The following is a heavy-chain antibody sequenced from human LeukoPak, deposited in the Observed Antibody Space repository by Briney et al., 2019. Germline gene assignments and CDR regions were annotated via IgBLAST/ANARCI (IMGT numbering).Heavy chain of an antibody. Sequence: GGSLRLSCEVSGFTFNTHAMNWVRQAPGKGLEWVSAVSHSGTDTYYADSVKGRFTISRDNSKNTLYLQMSSLRAEDTALYYCAKAIGGRRLQPYLWGQGTLVTVSS. D-gene: IGHD5-24*01. CDR2: VSHSGTDT. J-gene: IGHJ5*02. V-gene: IGHV3-23*01. CDR1: GFTFNTHA. CDR3: AKAIGGRRLQPYL.